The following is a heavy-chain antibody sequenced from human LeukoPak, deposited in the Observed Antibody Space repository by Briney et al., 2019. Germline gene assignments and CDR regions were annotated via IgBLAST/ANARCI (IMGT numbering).Heavy chain of an antibody. J-gene: IGHJ4*02. CDR2: ISGSTSTI. D-gene: IGHD1-26*01. CDR3: AREKWELDY. CDR1: GFTFSNYG. Sequence: GGSVRLSCAASGFTFSNYGMNWVRQAPGKGLEWVSYISGSTSTIYYADSVKGRFTISRDNAKNSLYLQMNGLRAEDTAVYYCAREKWELDYWGQGTLVTVSS. V-gene: IGHV3-48*01.